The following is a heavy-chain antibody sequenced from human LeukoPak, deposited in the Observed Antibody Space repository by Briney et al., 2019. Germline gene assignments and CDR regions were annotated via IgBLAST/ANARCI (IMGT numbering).Heavy chain of an antibody. CDR1: GFTFSRYW. V-gene: IGHV3-7*04. D-gene: IGHD3-22*01. CDR2: INQDGSEK. CDR3: ARGDSPCDY. Sequence: GGSLRLSCAVSGFTFSRYWMSWVRQAPGKGLEWVANINQDGSEKYYVDSVKGRFTISRDNAKSSLYLHMNSVRDEDTAVYYCARGDSPCDYWGQGTLVTASS. J-gene: IGHJ4*02.